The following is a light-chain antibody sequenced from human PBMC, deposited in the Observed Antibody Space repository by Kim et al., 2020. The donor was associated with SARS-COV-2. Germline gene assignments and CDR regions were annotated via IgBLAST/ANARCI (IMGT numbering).Light chain of an antibody. CDR3: QQRSKFPLT. J-gene: IGKJ4*01. V-gene: IGKV3-11*01. CDR1: QSVSNY. Sequence: EIVLTQSPATLSLSPGERATLSCRASQSVSNYLGWYQQKPGQAPRLLIYDAFNRATGIPARFSGSGSGTDFTLTISSLEPEDFAVYYCQQRSKFPLTFGGGTKVDIK. CDR2: DAF.